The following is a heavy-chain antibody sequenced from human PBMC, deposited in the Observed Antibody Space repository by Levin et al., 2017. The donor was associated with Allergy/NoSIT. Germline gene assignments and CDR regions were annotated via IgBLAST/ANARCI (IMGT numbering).Heavy chain of an antibody. D-gene: IGHD4-17*01. J-gene: IGHJ5*02. CDR2: IDSDGNT. CDR3: GTTVAMSSGQP. V-gene: IGHV3-74*03. CDR1: GFTFSSTW. Sequence: PTASVKVSCAASGFTFSSTWMHWVRQTPGKGLAWVSRIDSDGNTAYADSVKGRFTISRDNAKNTVDLQMNSLRVEDTAVYYCGTTVAMSSGQPWGQGTLVTVSS.